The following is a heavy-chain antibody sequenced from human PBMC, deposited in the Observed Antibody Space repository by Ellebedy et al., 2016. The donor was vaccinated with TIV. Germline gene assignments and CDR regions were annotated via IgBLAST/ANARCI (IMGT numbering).Heavy chain of an antibody. CDR1: GFTVSSNY. V-gene: IGHV3-53*01. D-gene: IGHD3-16*01. CDR3: ARVDRGLAFDI. J-gene: IGHJ3*02. CDR2: IYSAGST. Sequence: GGSLRLSCAASGFTVSSNYMSWVRQAPGKGLEWVSIIYSAGSTYYADSVKGRFTISRDTSKSTVYLQMNSLRAEDTAVYYCARVDRGLAFDIWGQGTMVTVSS.